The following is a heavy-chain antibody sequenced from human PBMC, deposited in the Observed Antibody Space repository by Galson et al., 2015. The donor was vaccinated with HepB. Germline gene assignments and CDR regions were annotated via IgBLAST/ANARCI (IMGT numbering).Heavy chain of an antibody. CDR3: SREMTGSYSD. D-gene: IGHD3-10*01. CDR2: IRGDGIVS. V-gene: IGHV3-7*01. Sequence: SLRLSCAASGSTFNAHWMNWVRQAPGKGLEWVANIRGDGIVSYYAESVRGRFTISRDNAKNSLYLQMNGLRVDETAVYYCSREMTGSYSDWGQGTLVTVSS. J-gene: IGHJ4*02. CDR1: GSTFNAHW.